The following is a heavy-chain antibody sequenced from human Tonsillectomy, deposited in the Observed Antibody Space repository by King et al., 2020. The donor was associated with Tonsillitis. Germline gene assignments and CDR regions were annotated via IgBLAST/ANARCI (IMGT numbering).Heavy chain of an antibody. J-gene: IGHJ4*02. V-gene: IGHV3-30*18. CDR1: GFTFSSYG. Sequence: QLVQSGGGVVQPGRSLRLSCAASGFTFSSYGMHWVRQAPGKGLEWVAVISYDGSNKYYADSVKGRFTISRDNSKNTLYLQMNSLRAEDTAVYYCAKVSGSDTVMNVDYWGQGTLVTVSS. CDR2: ISYDGSNK. D-gene: IGHD5-18*01. CDR3: AKVSGSDTVMNVDY.